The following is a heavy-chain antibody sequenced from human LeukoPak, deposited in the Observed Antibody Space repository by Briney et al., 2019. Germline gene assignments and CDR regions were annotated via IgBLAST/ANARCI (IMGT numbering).Heavy chain of an antibody. D-gene: IGHD5-18*01. CDR2: IYTSGST. Sequence: PSETLFLTCTVSGGSISSYYWSWIRQPAGKGLEWIGRIYTSGSTNYNPSLKSRVTMSVDTSKNQFSLKLSSVTAADTAVYYCARLHSYGYYYYYGMDVWGQGTTVTVSS. CDR1: GGSISSYY. J-gene: IGHJ6*02. V-gene: IGHV4-4*07. CDR3: ARLHSYGYYYYYGMDV.